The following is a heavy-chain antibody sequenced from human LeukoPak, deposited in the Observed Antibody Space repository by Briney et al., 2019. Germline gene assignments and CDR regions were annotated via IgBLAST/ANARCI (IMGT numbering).Heavy chain of an antibody. D-gene: IGHD3-10*01. CDR1: GGSISSGGYY. J-gene: IGHJ4*02. CDR2: IYYSGST. Sequence: SQTLSLTCTVSGGSISSGGYYWSWIRQPPGKGLEWIAYIYYSGSTNYNPSLKSRVTISVDTSNNQFSLKLSSVTAADTAVYYCARGDMVRGIDHWGQGTLVTVSS. CDR3: ARGDMVRGIDH. V-gene: IGHV4-61*08.